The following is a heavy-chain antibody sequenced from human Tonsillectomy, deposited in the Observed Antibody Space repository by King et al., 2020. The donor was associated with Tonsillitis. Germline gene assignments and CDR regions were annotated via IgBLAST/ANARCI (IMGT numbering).Heavy chain of an antibody. CDR3: ARRGGTYSDPFDI. CDR2: IYPGDSDV. D-gene: IGHD1-26*01. Sequence: QLVQSGAEVKKPGESLRLSCKGSGYRFPSYWIGWVRQMPGKGLEWMGRIYPGDSDVKYSPSFEGQVTMSVDNSLSTAYLQWPRLKASDTALYYCARRGGTYSDPFDIWGQGTVVTVSS. CDR1: GYRFPSYW. V-gene: IGHV5-51*03. J-gene: IGHJ3*02.